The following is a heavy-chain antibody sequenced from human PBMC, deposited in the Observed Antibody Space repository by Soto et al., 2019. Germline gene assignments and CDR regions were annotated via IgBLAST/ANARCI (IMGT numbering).Heavy chain of an antibody. J-gene: IGHJ4*02. V-gene: IGHV3-48*04. D-gene: IGHD3-10*01. CDR2: MTASGVTM. CDR1: GFSFSSCG. Sequence: PGGSRRRSCAAGGFSFSSCGMHWVRQAPGKGLEWIAYMTASGVTMYADSVKGRFTISRDNAKNSLYLQMDSLRVEDTAVYYCARDGGAPTFDFDSWGQGTLVTVSS. CDR3: ARDGGAPTFDFDS.